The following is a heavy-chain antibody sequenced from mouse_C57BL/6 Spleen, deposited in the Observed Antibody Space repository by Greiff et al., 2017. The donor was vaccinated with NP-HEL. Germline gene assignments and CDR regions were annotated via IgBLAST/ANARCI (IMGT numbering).Heavy chain of an antibody. J-gene: IGHJ1*03. Sequence: EVQLQQSGPELVKPGASVKISCKASGYSFTGYYMNWVKQSPEKSLEWIGEINPSTGGTTYNQKFKAKATLTVDKSSSTAYMQLKSLTSEDSAVYYCVYYGNPSYWYFDVWGTGTTVTVSS. CDR1: GYSFTGYY. CDR2: INPSTGGT. D-gene: IGHD2-1*01. CDR3: VYYGNPSYWYFDV. V-gene: IGHV1-42*01.